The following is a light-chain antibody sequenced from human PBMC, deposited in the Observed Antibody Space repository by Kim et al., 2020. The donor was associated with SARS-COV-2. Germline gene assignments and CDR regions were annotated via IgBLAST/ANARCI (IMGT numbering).Light chain of an antibody. CDR2: EAS. V-gene: IGKV3-15*01. CDR3: QHYNNWPLT. Sequence: EIVMTQSPATLSVSLGERVTLSCRASQSVSSSLAWYQQKPGQAPRLLVYEASTRATGIPGRFTGSRSGTEFTLTISSLQSEDFAVYLCQHYNNWPLTFGGGTKVDIK. J-gene: IGKJ4*01. CDR1: QSVSSS.